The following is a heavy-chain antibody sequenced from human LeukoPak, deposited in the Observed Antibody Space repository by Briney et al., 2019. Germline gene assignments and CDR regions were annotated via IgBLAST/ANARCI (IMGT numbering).Heavy chain of an antibody. CDR2: IKQDGSEK. CDR1: GFTFSDYY. J-gene: IGHJ4*02. Sequence: PGGSLRLSCAASGFTFSDYYMSWIRQAPGKGLEWVANIKQDGSEKYYVDSVKGRFTISRDNAKNSLYLQMNSLRAEDTAVYYCAREYDFWSGYPLDYWGQGTLVTVSS. CDR3: AREYDFWSGYPLDY. D-gene: IGHD3-3*01. V-gene: IGHV3-7*01.